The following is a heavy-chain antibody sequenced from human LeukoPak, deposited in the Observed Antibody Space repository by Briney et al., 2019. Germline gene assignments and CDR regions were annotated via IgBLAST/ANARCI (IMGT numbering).Heavy chain of an antibody. CDR2: IYTSGST. CDR1: GGSISSYY. J-gene: IGHJ6*03. D-gene: IGHD2-2*01. CDR3: ARGSLPAAMGYYYMDV. Sequence: SETLSLTCTASGGSISSYYWSWIRQPAGKGLEWIGRIYTSGSTNYNPSLKSRVTMSVDTSKNQFSLKLSSVTAADTAVYYCARGSLPAAMGYYYMDVWGKGTTVTVSS. V-gene: IGHV4-4*07.